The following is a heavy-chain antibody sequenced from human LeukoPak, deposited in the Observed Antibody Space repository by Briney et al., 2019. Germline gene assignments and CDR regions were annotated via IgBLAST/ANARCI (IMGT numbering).Heavy chain of an antibody. CDR2: IKSDGIST. CDR3: IRDNYYAMDV. CDR1: GSSFSTTW. Sequence: PGGALRLSCTASGSSFSTTWMHWVRQGPGKGRWWVSRIKSDGISTTYADSVKGRFTISRDNAKNTLFLQMNSLRAEDTAVYYCIRDNYYAMDVWGQGTTVTVSS. V-gene: IGHV3-74*01. J-gene: IGHJ6*02.